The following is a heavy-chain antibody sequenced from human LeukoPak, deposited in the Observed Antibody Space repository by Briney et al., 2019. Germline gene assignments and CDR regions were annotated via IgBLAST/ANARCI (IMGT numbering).Heavy chain of an antibody. J-gene: IGHJ3*02. D-gene: IGHD3/OR15-3a*01. V-gene: IGHV4-61*02. Sequence: PSETLSLTCTVSGGSISSGSYYWSWIRQPAGKGLEWIGRIYTSGSTNYNPSLKSRVTISVDTSKNQFSLKLSSVTAADTAVYYCARARRFLDWLIDIWGQGTMVTVSS. CDR1: GGSISSGSYY. CDR2: IYTSGST. CDR3: ARARRFLDWLIDI.